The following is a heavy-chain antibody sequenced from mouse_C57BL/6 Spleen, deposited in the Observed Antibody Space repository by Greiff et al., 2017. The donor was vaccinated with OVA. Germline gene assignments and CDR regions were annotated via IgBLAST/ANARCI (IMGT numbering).Heavy chain of an antibody. V-gene: IGHV1-61*01. J-gene: IGHJ2*01. CDR1: GYTFTSYW. Sequence: VQGVESGAELARPGASVKLSCKASGYTFTSYWMDWVKQRPGQGLEWIGNIYPSDSETHYNQKFKDKATLTVDKSSSTAYMQLSSLTSEDSAVYYCARRLNYFDYWGQGTTLTVSS. CDR3: ARRLNYFDY. CDR2: IYPSDSET.